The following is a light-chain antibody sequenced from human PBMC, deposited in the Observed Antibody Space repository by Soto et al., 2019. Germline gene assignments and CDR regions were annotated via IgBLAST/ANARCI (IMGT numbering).Light chain of an antibody. Sequence: DIVLTQSPDFLALSLGETAPIHCKSTQSLRHSFDKKNYLAWYQQKPRQTPKLLFSWADTLESGVPGRYNGRRSDKEFTLTFSSLRAEDMAPYYCQQYYDIQLSFGEGTPVEI. J-gene: IGKJ4*01. V-gene: IGKV4-1*01. CDR1: QSLRHSFDKKNY. CDR2: WAD. CDR3: QQYYDIQLS.